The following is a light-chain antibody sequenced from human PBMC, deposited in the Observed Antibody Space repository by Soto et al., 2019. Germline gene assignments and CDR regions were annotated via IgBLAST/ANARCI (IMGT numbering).Light chain of an antibody. CDR3: QQYNAYSWT. V-gene: IGKV1-5*03. CDR2: RAT. J-gene: IGKJ1*01. CDR1: QSISSR. Sequence: DIQMTQSPSTLSASVGDRVTITCRASQSISSRSAWYQRKPGKAPKPLIYRATSLESGVPSRFSGSESGTEFTLTISSLQPDDFATYYCQQYNAYSWTFGQGTKVDIK.